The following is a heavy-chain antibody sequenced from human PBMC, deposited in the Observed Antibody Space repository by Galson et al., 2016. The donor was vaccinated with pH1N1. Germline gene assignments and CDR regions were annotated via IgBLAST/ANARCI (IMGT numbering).Heavy chain of an antibody. CDR2: IRYDGNNK. J-gene: IGHJ6*03. D-gene: IGHD2-15*01. CDR1: GFTFTKYA. CDR3: AKDEVTPGYYYMDV. Sequence: SLRLSCAASGFTFTKYALNWVRQAPGKGLEWVAFIRYDGNNKYYADSVKCRFTISRDNSKNTLYLQMNSLSAEDTAVYYCAKDEVTPGYYYMDVWGKGTTVTVSS. V-gene: IGHV3-30*02.